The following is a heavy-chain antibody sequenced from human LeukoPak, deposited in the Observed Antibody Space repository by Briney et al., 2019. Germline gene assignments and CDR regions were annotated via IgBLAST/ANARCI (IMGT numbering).Heavy chain of an antibody. V-gene: IGHV4-59*01. J-gene: IGHJ5*02. D-gene: IGHD5-18*01. CDR2: IYYSGST. CDR1: GGSISSCY. CDR3: AREYTAMAINWFDP. Sequence: KPSEILLLTCTVSGGSISSCYWSWIWQHPGKGLEWIGYIYYSGSTNYNPSLKSRVTISVDTSKNQFSLKLSSVTAADTAVYYCAREYTAMAINWFDPWGQGTLVTVSS.